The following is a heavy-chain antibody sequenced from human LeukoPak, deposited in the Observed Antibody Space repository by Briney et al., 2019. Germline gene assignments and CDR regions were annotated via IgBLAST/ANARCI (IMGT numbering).Heavy chain of an antibody. D-gene: IGHD1-26*01. CDR1: GGSFSGYY. CDR2: INHSGST. V-gene: IGHV4-34*01. Sequence: PSETLSLTCAVYGGSFSGYYWSWIRQPPGKGLEWIGEINHSGSTNYNPSLKSRVTISVDTSKNQFSLKLSSVTAADTAVYYCARGLRVGATFPFDYWGQGTLVTVSS. CDR3: ARGLRVGATFPFDY. J-gene: IGHJ4*02.